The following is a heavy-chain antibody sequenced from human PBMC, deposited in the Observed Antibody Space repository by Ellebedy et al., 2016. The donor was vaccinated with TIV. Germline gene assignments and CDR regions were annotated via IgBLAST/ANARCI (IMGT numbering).Heavy chain of an antibody. V-gene: IGHV1-18*04. CDR1: GYTFTSYG. J-gene: IGHJ5*02. Sequence: AASVKVSCKASGYTFTSYGISWVRQAPGQGLEWMGWISAYNGNTNYAQKFQGRVTITADESTSTAYMELSSLRSEDTAVYYCARAPSGWKYNWFDPWGQGTLVTVSS. CDR2: ISAYNGNT. CDR3: ARAPSGWKYNWFDP. D-gene: IGHD6-19*01.